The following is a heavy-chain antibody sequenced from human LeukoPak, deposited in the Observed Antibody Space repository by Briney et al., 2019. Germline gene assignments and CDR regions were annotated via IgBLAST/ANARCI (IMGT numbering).Heavy chain of an antibody. CDR1: GYSISSGYY. CDR3: ARHADYSNWFDP. CDR2: IYHSGST. V-gene: IGHV4-38-2*01. J-gene: IGHJ5*02. Sequence: SETLSLTCAVSGYSISSGYYWGWIRQPPGKGLEWIGSIYHSGSTYYNPSLKSRVTISVDTSKNRFSLKLSSVTAAATAVYYCARHADYSNWFDPWGQGTMVTVSS. D-gene: IGHD4-11*01.